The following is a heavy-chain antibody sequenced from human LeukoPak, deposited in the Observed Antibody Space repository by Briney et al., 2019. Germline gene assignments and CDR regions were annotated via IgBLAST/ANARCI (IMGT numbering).Heavy chain of an antibody. CDR1: GGTFSSYA. Sequence: SVKVSCKASGGTFSSYAIRWVRQAPGQGLEWMGRIIPIRGIANYAQKLQGRVTLTADKATSTAYMELSSLRSEDTAVYYCARERAVLRFLEWFFDYWGQGTLVTVSS. J-gene: IGHJ4*02. D-gene: IGHD3-3*01. CDR2: IIPIRGIA. CDR3: ARERAVLRFLEWFFDY. V-gene: IGHV1-69*04.